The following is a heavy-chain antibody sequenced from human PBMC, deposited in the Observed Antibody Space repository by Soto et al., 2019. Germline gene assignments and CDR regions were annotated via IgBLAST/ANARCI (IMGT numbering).Heavy chain of an antibody. CDR2: INANSGTT. J-gene: IGHJ4*02. CDR1: GYTFTSHY. V-gene: IGHV1-46*03. D-gene: IGHD6-19*01. Sequence: QVQLVQYGAEVKKPGAAVEVSCKASGYTFTSHYVHWVRQAPGQGLEWMGLINANSGTTSYAQKFQGRVTMTRGTSTSTVYMELSSLRFEDTAVYYCARDRNLETSAWARDYWGQGTLVTVSS. CDR3: ARDRNLETSAWARDY.